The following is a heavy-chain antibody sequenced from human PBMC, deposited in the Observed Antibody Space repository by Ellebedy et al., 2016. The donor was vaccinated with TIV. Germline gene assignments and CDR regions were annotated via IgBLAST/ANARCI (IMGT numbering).Heavy chain of an antibody. D-gene: IGHD3-10*01. V-gene: IGHV5-51*01. CDR1: GYSFTSYW. CDR3: ATRNTYYYGSGIDAFDI. Sequence: KVSCKGSGYSFTSYWIGWVRQMPGKGLEWMGIIYPGDSDTRYSPSFQGKVTISADKSISTAYLQWSSLKASDTAMYYCATRNTYYYGSGIDAFDIWGQGTMVTVSS. CDR2: IYPGDSDT. J-gene: IGHJ3*02.